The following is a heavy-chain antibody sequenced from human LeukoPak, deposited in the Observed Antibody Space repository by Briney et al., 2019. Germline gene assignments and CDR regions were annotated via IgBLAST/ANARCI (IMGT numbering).Heavy chain of an antibody. Sequence: PGGPLRLSCTVSGFPVSSHSMSWVRPAPGEGLEWVSFIYSDNTHYSDSVKGRFTSSRDNSKNTLYLQMNSLRAEDTAVYYCARRAGAYSHPYDYWGQGTLVTVSS. J-gene: IGHJ4*02. CDR2: IYSDNT. V-gene: IGHV3-53*01. D-gene: IGHD4/OR15-4a*01. CDR1: GFPVSSHS. CDR3: ARRAGAYSHPYDY.